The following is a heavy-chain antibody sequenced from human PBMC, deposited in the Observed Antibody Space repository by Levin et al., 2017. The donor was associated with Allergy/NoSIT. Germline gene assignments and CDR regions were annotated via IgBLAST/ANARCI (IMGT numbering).Heavy chain of an antibody. CDR2: ISYDGRYK. V-gene: IGHV3-30*04. CDR1: GFSFSSYA. Sequence: GGSLRLSCAASGFSFSSYAVHWVRQAPGKGLEWVAFISYDGRYKYYADSVKGRFTISRDNSKNTLYLEMNSLRAEDTAVYYCARRWSSGTTGIPYYMDGWGKGTTVTVSS. CDR3: ARRWSSGTTGIPYYMDG. D-gene: IGHD3-10*01. J-gene: IGHJ6*03.